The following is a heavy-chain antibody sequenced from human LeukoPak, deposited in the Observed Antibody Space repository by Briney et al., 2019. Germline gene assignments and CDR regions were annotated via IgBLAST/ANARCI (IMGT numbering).Heavy chain of an antibody. CDR3: AQVYYYDSSGYHKLDY. CDR2: IIPIFGTA. Sequence: SVKVSCKASGGTFSSYAISWVRQAPGQGLEWMGGIIPIFGTANYAQKFQGRVTITADESTSTAYMELGSLRSEDTAVYYCAQVYYYDSSGYHKLDYWGQGTLVTVSS. CDR1: GGTFSSYA. V-gene: IGHV1-69*01. D-gene: IGHD3-22*01. J-gene: IGHJ4*02.